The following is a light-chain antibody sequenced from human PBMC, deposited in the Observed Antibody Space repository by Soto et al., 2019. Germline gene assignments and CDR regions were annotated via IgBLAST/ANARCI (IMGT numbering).Light chain of an antibody. CDR2: EGN. J-gene: IGLJ2*01. CDR1: SSDVGSYNL. Sequence: QSVLTQPASVSGSPGQSITISCTGTSSDVGSYNLVSWYQQHPGKAPKLMIYEGNKRPSGVSNRFSGSKSGNTASLTISGLQAEDEADYYCCSYAGSSIHVVFGGGTKLTVL. CDR3: CSYAGSSIHVV. V-gene: IGLV2-23*01.